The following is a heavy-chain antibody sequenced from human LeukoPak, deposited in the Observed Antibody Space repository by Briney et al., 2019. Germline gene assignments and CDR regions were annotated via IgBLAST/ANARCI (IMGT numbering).Heavy chain of an antibody. V-gene: IGHV3-30-3*01. D-gene: IGHD4-11*01. J-gene: IGHJ4*02. CDR2: ISYDGNTI. CDR1: EFTFSNYA. CDR3: ARSGGLQKFDY. Sequence: GGSLRLSCAASEFTFSNYALHWVRQAPGKGLEWVAVISYDGNTIHYADSVKGRFIISRDTSKNTLYLQMNSLRAEDTAVYYCARSGGLQKFDYWGQGTLVTVSS.